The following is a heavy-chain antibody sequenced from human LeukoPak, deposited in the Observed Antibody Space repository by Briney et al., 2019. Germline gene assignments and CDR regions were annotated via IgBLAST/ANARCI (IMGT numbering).Heavy chain of an antibody. Sequence: SETLSLTCTVSGGSISSNYWSWIRQPPGKGLEWIWYLYYSGSTNYNPSLKSRVTISVDTSKNQFSLKLSSVTAADTAVYYCARGPRIAAAGVLDYWGQGTLVTVSS. V-gene: IGHV4-59*01. J-gene: IGHJ4*02. CDR3: ARGPRIAAAGVLDY. CDR1: GGSISSNY. CDR2: LYYSGST. D-gene: IGHD6-13*01.